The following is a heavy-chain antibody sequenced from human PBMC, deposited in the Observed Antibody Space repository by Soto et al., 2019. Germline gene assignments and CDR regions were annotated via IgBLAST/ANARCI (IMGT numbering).Heavy chain of an antibody. CDR3: GRGPSPRAPAGGTPYYYAMDV. D-gene: IGHD6-13*01. V-gene: IGHV1-8*02. J-gene: IGHJ6*02. Sequence: QVQLVQSGAEVEQSGASVKVSGKASGYDFTAYDINWVRQASGQGLEWMGWMNPINGATGSARRLQGRVSMTRNTATATAYLELTSLRSDDSAVYYCGRGPSPRAPAGGTPYYYAMDVWGQGTTVTVSS. CDR2: MNPINGAT. CDR1: GYDFTAYD.